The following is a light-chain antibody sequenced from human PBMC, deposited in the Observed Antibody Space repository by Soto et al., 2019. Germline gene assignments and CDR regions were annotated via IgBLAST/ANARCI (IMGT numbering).Light chain of an antibody. CDR2: EVV. CDR1: KSDIGVYDF. V-gene: IGLV2-8*01. J-gene: IGLJ2*01. CDR3: ISYTSSSTPWV. Sequence: QSVLTQPPSASGSPGQSVTISCTGTKSDIGVYDFVSWYQHHPGKAPRLIIYEVVQRPSGVPDRFSGSKSGNTASLTVSGLQAADEADYYCISYTSSSTPWVFGGGTKLTVL.